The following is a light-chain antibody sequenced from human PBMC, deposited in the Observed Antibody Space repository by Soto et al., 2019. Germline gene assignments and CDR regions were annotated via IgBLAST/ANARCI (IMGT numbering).Light chain of an antibody. J-gene: IGKJ1*01. CDR1: QSVTSGY. CDR3: QQRSNWPP. CDR2: DAS. V-gene: IGKV3-11*01. Sequence: EIVLTQSPCTLSLSPGERATLSCRASQSVTSGYLAWYQQKPGQAPRLLIYDASNRATGIPARFSGSGSGTDFTLTISSLEPEDFAVYYCQQRSNWPPFGQGTKVDIK.